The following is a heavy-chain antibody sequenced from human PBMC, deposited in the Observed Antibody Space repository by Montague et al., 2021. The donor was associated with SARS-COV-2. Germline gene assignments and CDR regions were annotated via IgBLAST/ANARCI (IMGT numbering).Heavy chain of an antibody. J-gene: IGHJ6*02. CDR3: ARWGEYYDSPYYYYAMDV. CDR1: GGSISPYY. D-gene: IGHD3-3*01. V-gene: IGHV4-59*12. CDR2: TSYSGST. Sequence: SETLSLTCTGSGGSISPYYWSWIRQAPVKGLECIGYTSYSGSTDYNPSLKSRVTISIDTSKNQFSLKLSSVTAADTAVYYCARWGEYYDSPYYYYAMDVWGQGTTVTVSS.